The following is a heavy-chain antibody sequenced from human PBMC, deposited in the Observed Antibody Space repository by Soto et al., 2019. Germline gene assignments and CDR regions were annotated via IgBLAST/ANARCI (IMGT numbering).Heavy chain of an antibody. V-gene: IGHV3-23*01. D-gene: IGHD3-10*01. J-gene: IGHJ6*03. Sequence: GGSLRLSCAASGFTFSSYAMSWVRQAPGKGLEWVSAISGSGGSTYYADSVKGRFTISRDNSKNTLYLQMNSLRAEDTAVYYCAKLGAPYGSGSLTAPDYYYYMDVWGKGTTVTVSS. CDR2: ISGSGGST. CDR1: GFTFSSYA. CDR3: AKLGAPYGSGSLTAPDYYYYMDV.